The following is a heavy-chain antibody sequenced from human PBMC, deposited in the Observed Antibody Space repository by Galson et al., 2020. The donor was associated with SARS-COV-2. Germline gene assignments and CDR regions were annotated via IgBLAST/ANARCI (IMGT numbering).Heavy chain of an antibody. CDR2: IYYSGST. Sequence: SETLSLTCTVSGGSISSGGYYWSWIRQHPGKGLEWIGYIYYSGSTHYNPSLKSRVTISVDTSKNQFSLKLSSVTAADTAVYYCARCVAAAGTWYFDYWGQGTLVTVSS. J-gene: IGHJ4*02. CDR3: ARCVAAAGTWYFDY. CDR1: GGSISSGGYY. D-gene: IGHD6-13*01. V-gene: IGHV4-31*03.